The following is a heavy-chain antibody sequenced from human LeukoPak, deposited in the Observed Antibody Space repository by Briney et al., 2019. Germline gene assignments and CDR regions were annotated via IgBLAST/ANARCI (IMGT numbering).Heavy chain of an antibody. V-gene: IGHV1-69*05. CDR3: ARDVNPHTYYYDSSGYYPQVGFDY. Sequence: SVKVSSKASGGTFSSYAISWVRQAPGQGLEWMGGIIPIFGTANYAQKFQGRVTITTDESTSTAYMELSSLRSEDTAVYYCARDVNPHTYYYDSSGYYPQVGFDYWGQGTLVTVSS. J-gene: IGHJ4*02. D-gene: IGHD3-22*01. CDR2: IIPIFGTA. CDR1: GGTFSSYA.